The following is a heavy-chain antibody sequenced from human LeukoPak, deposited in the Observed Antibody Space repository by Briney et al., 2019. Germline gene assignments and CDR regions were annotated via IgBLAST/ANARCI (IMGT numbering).Heavy chain of an antibody. Sequence: SETLSLTCTVSGGSISSYYWSWIRQPAGKGLEWIGRIYTSGSTHYNPSLKSRVTISVDTSKNQLSLKLSSVTAADTAVYYCARSIVVGSSDVWGKGTTVTISS. CDR1: GGSISSYY. CDR3: ARSIVVGSSDV. J-gene: IGHJ6*04. CDR2: IYTSGST. V-gene: IGHV4-4*07. D-gene: IGHD3-22*01.